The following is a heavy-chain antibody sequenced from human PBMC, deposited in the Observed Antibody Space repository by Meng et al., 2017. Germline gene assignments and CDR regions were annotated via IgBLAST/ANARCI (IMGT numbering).Heavy chain of an antibody. J-gene: IGHJ4*02. D-gene: IGHD4-17*01. CDR1: GLTFTSNH. CDR2: IHTNSGNT. Sequence: QVRQVRVGDSGQGLGAEVKASGKPSGLTFTSNHHYGLRPTTRQGIEWTGCIHTNSGNTGYEQTSQGSVTMTRKTCISTAYMELSRLRTEGTAVFHCARANYGVFDYWGQGTLVTVSS. CDR3: ARANYGVFDY. V-gene: IGHV1-8*01.